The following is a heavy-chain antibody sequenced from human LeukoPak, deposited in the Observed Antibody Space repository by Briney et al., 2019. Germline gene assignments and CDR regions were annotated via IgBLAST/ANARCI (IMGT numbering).Heavy chain of an antibody. D-gene: IGHD2-8*02. J-gene: IGHJ4*02. Sequence: GGSLRLSCAASGFTFSSYAMSWVRQAPGKGLEWVSSISTSSSYIYYGDSVKGRFTISRDNAKNSLYLQMNSLRAEDTALYYCARDNGNKYWGYYFDYWGQGTLVTVSS. CDR2: ISTSSSYI. CDR3: ARDNGNKYWGYYFDY. CDR1: GFTFSSYA. V-gene: IGHV3-21*04.